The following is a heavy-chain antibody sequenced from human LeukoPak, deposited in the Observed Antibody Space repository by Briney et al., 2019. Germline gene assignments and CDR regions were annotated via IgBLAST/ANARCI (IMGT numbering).Heavy chain of an antibody. CDR3: ARATRGDYGGNSLMFDY. D-gene: IGHD4-23*01. V-gene: IGHV4-31*03. CDR1: GGSISSGGYY. Sequence: PSGTLSLTCTVSGGSISSGGYYWSWIRQHPGKGLEWIGYIYYSGSTYYNPSLKSRVTISVDTSKNQFSLKLSSVTAADTAVYYCARATRGDYGGNSLMFDYWGQGTLVTVSS. CDR2: IYYSGST. J-gene: IGHJ4*02.